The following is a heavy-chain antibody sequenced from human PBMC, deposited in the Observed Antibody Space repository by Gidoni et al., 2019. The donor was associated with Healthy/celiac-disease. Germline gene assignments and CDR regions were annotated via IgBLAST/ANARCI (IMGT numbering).Heavy chain of an antibody. Sequence: EVQLVESGGGLVQPGGSLRLSCAASGFTFSTYWMHWVRQAPGTGLGWVSRINSDGSSTSYADSVKGRFTISRDNAKNTLYLQMNSLRAEDTAVYYCARDWTYYDFWSGYSQKDYGMDVWGQGTTVTVSS. CDR3: ARDWTYYDFWSGYSQKDYGMDV. D-gene: IGHD3-3*01. CDR2: INSDGSST. J-gene: IGHJ6*02. CDR1: GFTFSTYW. V-gene: IGHV3-74*01.